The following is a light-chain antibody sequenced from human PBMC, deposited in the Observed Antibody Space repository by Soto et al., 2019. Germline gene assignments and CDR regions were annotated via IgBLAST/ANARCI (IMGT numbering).Light chain of an antibody. CDR2: GAS. Sequence: EIVMTQSPATLSVSPGERATLSCRASQGISNNLAWYQQKPGQTPRLLIYGASTRATGIPARFSGSGSGTEFTLTISSLQSEDFAIYYCQQYSDWLMLSFGGGTKVAIK. J-gene: IGKJ4*01. V-gene: IGKV3D-15*01. CDR1: QGISNN. CDR3: QQYSDWLMLS.